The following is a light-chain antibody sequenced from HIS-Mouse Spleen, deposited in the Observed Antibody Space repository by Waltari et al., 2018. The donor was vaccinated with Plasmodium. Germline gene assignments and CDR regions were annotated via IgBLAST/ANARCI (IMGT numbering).Light chain of an antibody. CDR2: VAS. V-gene: IGKV3-20*01. J-gene: IGKJ4*01. CDR3: QQYGSSPRT. CDR1: QSVRSSY. Sequence: EIVLTQSPGTLSLSPGERATLSCRASQSVRSSYLAWYQQKPGQAPRLLIYVASSRATGIPDRFSGSGSGTDFTITISRLEPEDFAVYYCQQYGSSPRTFGGGTKVEIK.